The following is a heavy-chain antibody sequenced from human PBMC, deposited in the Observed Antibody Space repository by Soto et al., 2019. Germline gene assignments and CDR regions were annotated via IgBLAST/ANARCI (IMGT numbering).Heavy chain of an antibody. D-gene: IGHD1-1*01. CDR2: INTANDNT. CDR1: GYTFTNYA. Sequence: ASVKVSCKSSGYTFTNYALHWVRQAPGQRLEWMGWINTANDNTKYSQKFQGRVTITRDTSASTAYMEPSSLRSEDTAVYYCARDSPTRKRLYYYGMDVWGQGTKVTVSS. J-gene: IGHJ6*02. V-gene: IGHV1-3*04. CDR3: ARDSPTRKRLYYYGMDV.